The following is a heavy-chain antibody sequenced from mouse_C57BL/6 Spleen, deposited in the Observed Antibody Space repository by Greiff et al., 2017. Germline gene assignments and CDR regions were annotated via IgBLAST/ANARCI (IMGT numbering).Heavy chain of an antibody. CDR3: ARQNYGLYYFDD. V-gene: IGHV5-6*01. CDR2: ISSGGSYT. Sequence: EVMLVESGGDLVKPGGSLKLSCAASGFTFSSYGMSWVRQTPDKRLEWVATISSGGSYTYYPDSVKGRFTISRDNAKNTLYLQMSSLESEVTAMYSCARQNYGLYYFDDWGQGTTLTVSS. CDR1: GFTFSSYG. D-gene: IGHD1-1*01. J-gene: IGHJ2*01.